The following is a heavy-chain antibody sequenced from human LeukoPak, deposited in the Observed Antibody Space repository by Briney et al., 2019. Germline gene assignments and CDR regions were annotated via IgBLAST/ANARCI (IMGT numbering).Heavy chain of an antibody. V-gene: IGHV4-59*11. CDR2: VYYNGIT. CDR1: GGSITSHY. J-gene: IGHJ4*02. CDR3: VSQLGGTTFH. D-gene: IGHD1/OR15-1a*01. Sequence: SETLSLTCTVSGGSITSHYWSWIRQPPGKGLEWIGYVYYNGITNYNPSLKGRVSISLDTSKNQFSLRLNSVTAAETAVYYCVSQLGGTTFHWGQGTLVTVSS.